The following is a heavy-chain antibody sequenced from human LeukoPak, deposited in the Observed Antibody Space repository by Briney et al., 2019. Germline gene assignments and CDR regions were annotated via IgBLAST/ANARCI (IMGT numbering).Heavy chain of an antibody. CDR1: GGPISSGDYY. V-gene: IGHV4-30-4*08. D-gene: IGHD2-21*01. CDR2: IYYSGST. Sequence: SQTLSLTCTVSGGPISSGDYYWSWIRQPPGKGLEWIGYIYYSGSTYYNPSLKSRVTISVDTSKNQFSLKLSSVTAADTAVYYCAGLLAYCGGDCYLSDAFDIWGQGTMVTVSS. CDR3: AGLLAYCGGDCYLSDAFDI. J-gene: IGHJ3*02.